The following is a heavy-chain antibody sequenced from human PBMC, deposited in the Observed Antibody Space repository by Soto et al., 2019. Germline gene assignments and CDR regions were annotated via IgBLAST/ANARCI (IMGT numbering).Heavy chain of an antibody. CDR3: ARGSYGSGSYFHVGAPYYYYGMDV. V-gene: IGHV3-21*01. CDR2: ISSSSSYI. Sequence: EVQLVESGGGLVKPGGSLRLSCAASGFTFSSYSMNWVRQAPGKGLEWVSSISSSSSYIYYADSVKGRFTISRDNAKNSLYLQMNSLRAEDTAVYYCARGSYGSGSYFHVGAPYYYYGMDVWGQGTTVTVSS. D-gene: IGHD3-10*01. J-gene: IGHJ6*02. CDR1: GFTFSSYS.